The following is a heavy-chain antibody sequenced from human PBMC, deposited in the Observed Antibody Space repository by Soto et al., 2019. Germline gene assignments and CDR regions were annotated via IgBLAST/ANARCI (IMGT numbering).Heavy chain of an antibody. CDR3: AKDIHQYSSSSRFDY. Sequence: GGSLRLSCAASGFTFDDYAMHWVRQAPGKGLEWVSGISWNSGSIGYADSVKGRFTISRDNAKNSLYLQMNSLRAEDTALYYCAKDIHQYSSSSRFDYWGQGTLVTVSS. J-gene: IGHJ4*02. D-gene: IGHD6-6*01. CDR2: ISWNSGSI. V-gene: IGHV3-9*01. CDR1: GFTFDDYA.